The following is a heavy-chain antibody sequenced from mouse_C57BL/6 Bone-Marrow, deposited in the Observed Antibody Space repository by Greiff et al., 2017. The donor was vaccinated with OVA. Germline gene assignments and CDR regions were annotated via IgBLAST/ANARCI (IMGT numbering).Heavy chain of an antibody. D-gene: IGHD2-3*01. CDR1: GFNIKDDY. CDR3: TTLYDGYYVGFAY. CDR2: IDPENGDT. V-gene: IGHV14-4*01. J-gene: IGHJ3*01. Sequence: VQLKESGAELVRPGASVKLSCTASGFNIKDDYMHWVKQRPEQGLEWIGWIDPENGDTESASKFQGKATITADPSSNTAYLQLSSLTSEDTAVYYCTTLYDGYYVGFAYWGQGTLVTVSA.